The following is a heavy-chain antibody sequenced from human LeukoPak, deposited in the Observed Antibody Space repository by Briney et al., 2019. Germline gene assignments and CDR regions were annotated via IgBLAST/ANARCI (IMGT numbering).Heavy chain of an antibody. CDR2: ISSSSSYI. CDR3: ARVQGIYDFWSAFDY. V-gene: IGHV3-21*01. D-gene: IGHD3-3*01. CDR1: GFTFSSYS. J-gene: IGHJ4*02. Sequence: PGGSLRLSCAASGFTFSSYSMNWVRQAPGKGLEWVSSISSSSSYIYYADSVKGRFTISRDNAKNSLYLQMNSLRAEDTAVYYCARVQGIYDFWSAFDYWGQGTLVTVSS.